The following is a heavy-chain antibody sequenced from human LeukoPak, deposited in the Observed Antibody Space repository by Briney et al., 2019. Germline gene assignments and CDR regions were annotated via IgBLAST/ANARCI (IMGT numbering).Heavy chain of an antibody. D-gene: IGHD4-17*01. CDR3: ARGYGDYVSSYFDY. V-gene: IGHV1-8*01. J-gene: IGHJ4*02. Sequence: ASVKVSCKASGYTFTSYDINWVRQATGQGLEWMGWMNPNSGNTGYAQKFQGRVTMTRNTSISTAYMELSSLRPEDTAVYYCARGYGDYVSSYFDYWGQGTLVTVSS. CDR1: GYTFTSYD. CDR2: MNPNSGNT.